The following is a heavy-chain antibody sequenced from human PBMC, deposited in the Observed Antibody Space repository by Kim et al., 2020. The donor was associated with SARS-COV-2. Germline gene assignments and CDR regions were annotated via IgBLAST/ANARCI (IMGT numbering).Heavy chain of an antibody. CDR2: ISGSGDRT. J-gene: IGHJ4*02. Sequence: GGSLRLSCAASGFTFSNYAMTWVRQAPGKGLECVSVISGSGDRTNYADFVKGRFTISRDNAKNTLYLQMISLRAEDTAVYYCAKPKVIVVAGLIWVYWGRRPLLPVSS. CDR3: AKPKVIVVAGLIWVY. CDR1: GFTFSNYA. D-gene: IGHD6-19*01. V-gene: IGHV3-23*01.